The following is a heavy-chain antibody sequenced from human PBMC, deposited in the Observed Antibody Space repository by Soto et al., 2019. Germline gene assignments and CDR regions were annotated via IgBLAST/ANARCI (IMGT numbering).Heavy chain of an antibody. CDR1: GGTFSSYT. J-gene: IGHJ4*02. Sequence: QVQLVQSGAEVKKPGSSVKVSCKASGGTFSSYTITWVRQAPGQGLEWMGRIIPILGIANYAQKFQGRVTITADKSTITVYMELSIMRSEDTAVYYCAREVCSGYASSRVLEGVYWGQGTLVTVSS. D-gene: IGHD3-22*01. V-gene: IGHV1-69*08. CDR2: IIPILGIA. CDR3: AREVCSGYASSRVLEGVY.